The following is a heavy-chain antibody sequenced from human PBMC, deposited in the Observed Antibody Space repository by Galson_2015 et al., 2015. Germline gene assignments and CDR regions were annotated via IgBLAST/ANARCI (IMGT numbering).Heavy chain of an antibody. CDR2: IHTDGSNT. CDR3: ARDRIGYIYRSPYSFDY. V-gene: IGHV3-74*01. CDR1: GFTFSSFW. J-gene: IGHJ4*02. Sequence: SLRLSCAASGFTFSSFWMHWVRQAPGKGLVWVSRIHTDGSNTSYADSVKGRFTISRDNAKNMLYLQMNSLRAEDTAVYYCARDRIGYIYRSPYSFDYWGQGSLVTVSS. D-gene: IGHD5-18*01.